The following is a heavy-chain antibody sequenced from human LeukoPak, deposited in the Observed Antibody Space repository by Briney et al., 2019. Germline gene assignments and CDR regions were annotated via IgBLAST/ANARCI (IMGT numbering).Heavy chain of an antibody. D-gene: IGHD3-10*01. V-gene: IGHV4-30-4*01. J-gene: IGHJ4*02. Sequence: PSETLSLTCTVSGGSISSGDYYWSWIRQPPGKGLEWIGYIYYSGTTYYNPSLKSRVTISVDTSKNQFSLKLTSVTAADTAVYFCARGPYGSGSYYWGQGTLVTVSS. CDR1: GGSISSGDYY. CDR2: IYYSGTT. CDR3: ARGPYGSGSYY.